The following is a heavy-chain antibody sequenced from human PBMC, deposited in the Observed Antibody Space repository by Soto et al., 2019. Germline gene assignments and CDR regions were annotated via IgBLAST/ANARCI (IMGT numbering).Heavy chain of an antibody. V-gene: IGHV1-2*02. J-gene: IGHJ5*02. CDR1: GDTFTDSS. CDR2: INLNSGDT. D-gene: IGHD5-12*01. CDR3: ARDLGGYDLYGPDT. Sequence: ASVKVSFKTSGDTFTDSSMHWLRQAPGQGLEWMGWINLNSGDTNYAEKFRGRVTMTRDTSIITAYMELTRLKSDDTAVYYCARDLGGYDLYGPDTWGQGTLVTVSS.